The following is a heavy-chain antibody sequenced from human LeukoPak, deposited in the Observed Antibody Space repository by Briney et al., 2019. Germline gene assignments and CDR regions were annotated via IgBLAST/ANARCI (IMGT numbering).Heavy chain of an antibody. CDR1: GFSFSGYA. V-gene: IGHV3-23*01. J-gene: IGHJ4*02. CDR2: ISGSGSST. D-gene: IGHD4-17*01. Sequence: GGSLRLSCAASGFSFSGYAMNWVRQAPGKGLEWVAGISGSGSSTYDAHSVRGRFTISRDNSKNTLYLQMNSLRAEDTAVYYCAKDYGEHLDYWGQGTVVTVSS. CDR3: AKDYGEHLDY.